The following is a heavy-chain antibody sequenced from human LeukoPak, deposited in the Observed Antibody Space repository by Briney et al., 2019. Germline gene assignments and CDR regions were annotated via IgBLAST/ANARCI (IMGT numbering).Heavy chain of an antibody. CDR1: GFTVSSNY. CDR3: AKEWRFAVARSNFDY. CDR2: IYSGGST. D-gene: IGHD6-19*01. Sequence: PGGSLRLSCAASGFTVSSNYMSWVRQAPGKGLEWVSVIYSGGSTYYADSVKGRFTISRDNSKNTLYLQMNSLRAEDTAVYYCAKEWRFAVARSNFDYWGQGTLVTVSS. V-gene: IGHV3-53*01. J-gene: IGHJ4*02.